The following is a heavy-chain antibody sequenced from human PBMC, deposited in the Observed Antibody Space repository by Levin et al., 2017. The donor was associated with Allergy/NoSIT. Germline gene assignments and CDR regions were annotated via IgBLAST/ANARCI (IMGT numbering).Heavy chain of an antibody. D-gene: IGHD5-12*01. CDR2: ISYGASNK. V-gene: IGHV3-30-3*01. Sequence: GESLKISCAASGFSFSSYALYWVRQAPGKGLEWVAVISYGASNKYYADSVKGRFTISRDNSKNTLYLQMNSLRGEDTAVYYCSRDGTASGIDYWGQGTLVTVSS. CDR1: GFSFSSYA. CDR3: SRDGTASGIDY. J-gene: IGHJ4*02.